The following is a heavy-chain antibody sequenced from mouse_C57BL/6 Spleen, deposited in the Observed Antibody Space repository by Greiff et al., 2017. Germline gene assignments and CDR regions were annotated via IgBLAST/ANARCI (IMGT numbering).Heavy chain of an antibody. D-gene: IGHD2-1*01. V-gene: IGHV1-82*01. CDR3: ARWDYGNYEFAY. CDR2: IYPGDGDT. J-gene: IGHJ3*01. CDR1: GYAFSSSW. Sequence: QVQLQQSGPELVKPGASVKISCKASGYAFSSSWMNWVKQRPGKGLEWIGRIYPGDGDTNYNGKFKGKATLTADKSSSTAYMQLSSLTSEDSAVYFCARWDYGNYEFAYWGQGTLVTVSA.